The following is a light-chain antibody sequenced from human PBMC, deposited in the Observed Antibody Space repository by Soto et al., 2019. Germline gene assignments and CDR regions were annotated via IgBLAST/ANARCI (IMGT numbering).Light chain of an antibody. Sequence: EIVLTQSPGTLSLSPVEIATLSCRASPSVTNYLAWYQQKPGQAPRLLMYGASSRATGIPDRLSGSGSGTDFTLTISRLEPEDFAVYYCQQYGSSPITFGQGTRREIK. V-gene: IGKV3-20*01. CDR2: GAS. CDR3: QQYGSSPIT. CDR1: PSVTNY. J-gene: IGKJ5*01.